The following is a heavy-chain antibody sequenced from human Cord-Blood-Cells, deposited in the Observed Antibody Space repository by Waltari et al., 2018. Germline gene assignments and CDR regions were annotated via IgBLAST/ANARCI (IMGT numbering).Heavy chain of an antibody. J-gene: IGHJ4*02. CDR1: GFSLSTSGVG. CDR3: AHKPAPTSSSWYYFDY. CDR2: IYWDDDK. Sequence: QITLKESGPTLVKPTQTLTLTCTFSGFSLSTSGVGVGWIRQPPGKALEWLALIYWDDDKRYSPSLKSRLTITKDTSKNQVVLTMTNMDPVDTATYYCAHKPAPTSSSWYYFDYWGQGTPVTVSS. D-gene: IGHD6-13*01. V-gene: IGHV2-5*02.